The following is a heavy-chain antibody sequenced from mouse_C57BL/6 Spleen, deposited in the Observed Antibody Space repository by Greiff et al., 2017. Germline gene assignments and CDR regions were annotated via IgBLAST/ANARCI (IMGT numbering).Heavy chain of an antibody. CDR3: ARHGKGDYYYGSSYPYFDD. Sequence: QVQLKESGAELVKPGASVKLSCKASGYTFTEYTIHWVKQRSGQGLEWIGWFYPGSGSIKYNEKFKDKATLTADKSSSTAYMELSRLTSEDSAVYFCARHGKGDYYYGSSYPYFDDWGQGTTLTVSS. CDR1: GYTFTEYT. V-gene: IGHV1-62-2*01. J-gene: IGHJ2*01. D-gene: IGHD1-1*01. CDR2: FYPGSGSI.